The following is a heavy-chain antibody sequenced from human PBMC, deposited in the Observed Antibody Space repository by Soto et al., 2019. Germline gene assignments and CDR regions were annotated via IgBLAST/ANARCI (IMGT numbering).Heavy chain of an antibody. CDR2: IYYTGST. D-gene: IGHD4-4*01. Sequence: SETLSLTCTVSGGSISSYFWSWIRQPPGKGLEWIGYIYYTGSTNYNPSLKSRVTISVDTSKNQFSLQLTSVTAADTAVYYCASLPVDAFAIWGQGTMVTGSS. V-gene: IGHV4-59*08. CDR3: ASLPVDAFAI. J-gene: IGHJ3*02. CDR1: GGSISSYF.